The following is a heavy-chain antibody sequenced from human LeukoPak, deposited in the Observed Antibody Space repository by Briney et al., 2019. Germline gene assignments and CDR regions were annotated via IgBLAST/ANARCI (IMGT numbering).Heavy chain of an antibody. CDR3: AREYNYCESSGWDAFEI. J-gene: IGHJ3*02. Sequence: PSETLSLTCTVSGGSISTYYWNWIRQPPARGLEWIGYIYYSGLTNYNPSLPGRVTIPVHTSQKQFSLKMSSVTAADTAVYYCAREYNYCESSGWDAFEIWGQGTMVTVSS. D-gene: IGHD3-22*01. CDR1: GGSISTYY. CDR2: IYYSGLT. V-gene: IGHV4-59*01.